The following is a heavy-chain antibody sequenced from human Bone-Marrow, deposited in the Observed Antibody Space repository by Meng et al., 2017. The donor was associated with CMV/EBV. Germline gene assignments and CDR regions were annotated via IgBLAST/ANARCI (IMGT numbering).Heavy chain of an antibody. V-gene: IGHV3-23*01. CDR3: AKGYLGYSSSSTFDY. CDR2: ISGSGGST. D-gene: IGHD6-6*01. CDR1: GFTFSSYA. Sequence: LSLTCAASGFTFSSYAMSWVRQAPGKGLEWVSAISGSGGSTYYADSVKGRFTISRDNSKNTLYLQMNSLRAEDTAVYYCAKGYLGYSSSSTFDYWGQGTLVTVSS. J-gene: IGHJ4*02.